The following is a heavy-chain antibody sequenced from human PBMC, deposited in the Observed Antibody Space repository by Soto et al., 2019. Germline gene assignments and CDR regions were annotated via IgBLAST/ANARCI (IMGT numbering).Heavy chain of an antibody. CDR3: ASKRSSAPAHYYYYYMDV. V-gene: IGHV1-69*02. D-gene: IGHD6-13*01. Sequence: QVQLVQSGAEAKKPGSSVKVSCKASGGTFSSYPISWVRQAPGQGLEWMGRIIPILAIANYAQKFQGRVTITADKCTSTDYMELSSLRSEATDVYYCASKRSSAPAHYYYYYMDVWCKGTTVTVS. CDR2: IIPILAIA. CDR1: GGTFSSYP. J-gene: IGHJ6*03.